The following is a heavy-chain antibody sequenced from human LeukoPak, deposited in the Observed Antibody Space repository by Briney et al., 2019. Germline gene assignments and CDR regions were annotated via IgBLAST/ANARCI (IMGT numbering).Heavy chain of an antibody. D-gene: IGHD3-10*01. V-gene: IGHV3-23*01. J-gene: IGHJ4*02. CDR2: ISDSGRDT. CDR3: AKVLHRGVFRGQIYFDC. CDR1: GFTFSGYA. Sequence: GDSLSLSGVGCGFTFSGYAMSWGRQAPGKGLEGVAIISDSGRDTNYADSVKGRFSISRDNSKNTLHLQMNSLRAEDTAIYFCAKVLHRGVFRGQIYFDCWGQGTLVTVS.